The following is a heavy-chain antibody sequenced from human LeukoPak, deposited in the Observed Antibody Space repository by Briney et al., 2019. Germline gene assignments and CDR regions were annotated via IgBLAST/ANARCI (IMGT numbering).Heavy chain of an antibody. CDR1: GFTFSNYA. CDR3: AKNQGQWLVPVDY. V-gene: IGHV3-23*01. D-gene: IGHD6-19*01. CDR2: MSGSGGST. Sequence: GGSLRLSCAASGFTFSNYAMSWVRQAPGKGLEWVSSMSGSGGSTYYADSVEGRFTISRDNSKNTLYLQMNNLRAEDTALYYCAKNQGQWLVPVDYWGQGTLVTVSS. J-gene: IGHJ4*02.